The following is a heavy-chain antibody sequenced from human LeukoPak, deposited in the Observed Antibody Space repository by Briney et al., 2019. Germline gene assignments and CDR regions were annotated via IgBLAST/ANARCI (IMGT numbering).Heavy chain of an antibody. V-gene: IGHV4-31*03. CDR1: GGSTSSGGYY. Sequence: TSETLSLTCTVSGGSTSSGGYYWSWIRQHPGKGLEWIAYISYSGSTYHNPSLRSRVTISLDTSKNQFSLKLSSVTAADTAVYYCARDHTLDYGDYYYGLDVWGQGTTVTVSS. J-gene: IGHJ6*02. D-gene: IGHD4-17*01. CDR2: ISYSGST. CDR3: ARDHTLDYGDYYYGLDV.